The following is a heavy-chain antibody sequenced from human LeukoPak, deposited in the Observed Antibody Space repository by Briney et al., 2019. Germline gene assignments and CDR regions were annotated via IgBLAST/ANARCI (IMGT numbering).Heavy chain of an antibody. CDR2: ISASGGTT. D-gene: IGHD2-2*01. J-gene: IGHJ5*02. CDR3: AKEPREYCSSTSCPNWFDL. CDR1: GFTFNSYA. Sequence: GGSLRLSCAASGFTFNSYAMSWVRQAPGKGLEWVSAISASGGTTYYADSVKGRFTISRDNSENALFLQMNSLRAEDMAVYYCAKEPREYCSSTSCPNWFDLWGQGTLVTVSS. V-gene: IGHV3-23*01.